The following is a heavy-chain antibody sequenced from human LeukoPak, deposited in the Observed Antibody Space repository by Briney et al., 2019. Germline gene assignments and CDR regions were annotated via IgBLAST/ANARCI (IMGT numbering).Heavy chain of an antibody. CDR3: ARGRRSYSCSWLDY. V-gene: IGHV4-34*01. J-gene: IGHJ4*02. Sequence: SETLSLTCAVYGGSFSGYYWSWIRQPPGKGLEWIGEINHSGSTNYNPSLKSRVTISVDTSKNQFSLKLSSVTAADTAVYYCARGRRSYSCSWLDYWGQGTLVTVSS. CDR1: GGSFSGYY. D-gene: IGHD6-13*01. CDR2: INHSGST.